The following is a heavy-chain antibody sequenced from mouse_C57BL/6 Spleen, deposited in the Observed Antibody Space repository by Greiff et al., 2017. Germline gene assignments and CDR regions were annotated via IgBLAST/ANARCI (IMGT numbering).Heavy chain of an antibody. D-gene: IGHD2-5*01. CDR3: ARYYSNYGATWFAY. J-gene: IGHJ3*01. Sequence: VQLQQSGAELVKPGASVKLSCTASGFNIKDYYMHWVKQRTEQGLEWIGRIDPKDGETNSAPKFQGKATITADTSSNTAYLQLSSRTSEDTAVYYYARYYSNYGATWFAYWGQGTLVTVSA. CDR1: GFNIKDYY. V-gene: IGHV14-2*01. CDR2: IDPKDGET.